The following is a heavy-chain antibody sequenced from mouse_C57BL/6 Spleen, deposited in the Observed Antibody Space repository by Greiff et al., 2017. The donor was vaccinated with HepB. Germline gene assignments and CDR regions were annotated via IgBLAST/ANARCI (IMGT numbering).Heavy chain of an antibody. CDR3: TRFYDYDGRFAY. CDR1: GYTFTDYE. J-gene: IGHJ3*01. V-gene: IGHV1-15*01. Sequence: QVQLQQSGAELVRPGASVTLSCKASGYTFTDYEMHWVKQTPVHGLEWIGAIDPETGGTAYNQKFKGKAILTADKSSSTAYMELRSLTSEDSAVYYCTRFYDYDGRFAYWGQGTLVTVSA. CDR2: IDPETGGT. D-gene: IGHD2-4*01.